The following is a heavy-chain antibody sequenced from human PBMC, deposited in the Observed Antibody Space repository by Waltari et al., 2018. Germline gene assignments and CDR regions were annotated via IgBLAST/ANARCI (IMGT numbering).Heavy chain of an antibody. J-gene: IGHJ6*03. D-gene: IGHD3-10*01. CDR3: AAVNRNYYYYYYMDV. CDR2: IIPILGIA. V-gene: IGHV1-69*10. Sequence: QVQLVQSGAEVKKPGSSVKVSCKASGGTFSSYAISWVRQAPGQGLEWMGGIIPILGIANYEQKFQGRVTITADKSTSTAYMELSSLRSEDTAVYYCAAVNRNYYYYYYMDVWGKGTTVTVSS. CDR1: GGTFSSYA.